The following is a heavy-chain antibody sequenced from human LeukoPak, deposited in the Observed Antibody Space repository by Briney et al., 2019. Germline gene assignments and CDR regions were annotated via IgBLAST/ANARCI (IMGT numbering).Heavy chain of an antibody. D-gene: IGHD3-22*01. CDR3: ARDRENYDSSEENAFDI. CDR1: GGSISSYY. J-gene: IGHJ3*02. V-gene: IGHV4-4*07. Sequence: PSETLSLTCTVSGGSISSYYWSWIRQPAGKGLEWIGRIYTSGSTNYNPSLKSRVTISVDTSKNQLSLKLSSVTAADTAVYYCARDRENYDSSEENAFDIWGQGTMVTVSS. CDR2: IYTSGST.